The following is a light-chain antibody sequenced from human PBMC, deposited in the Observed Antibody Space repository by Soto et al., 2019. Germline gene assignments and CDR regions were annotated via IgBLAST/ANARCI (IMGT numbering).Light chain of an antibody. CDR2: DVS. CDR1: QDISNY. V-gene: IGKV1-33*01. Sequence: DIQMTQSPPSLSVSVGDRVTITCQASQDISNYLHWFLQKPGKAPQLLIFDVSNLQTGVPSRFSGGGSGTDFALTISSLEPEDIATYYCQQYDSLPLTFGQGTRLEI. CDR3: QQYDSLPLT. J-gene: IGKJ5*01.